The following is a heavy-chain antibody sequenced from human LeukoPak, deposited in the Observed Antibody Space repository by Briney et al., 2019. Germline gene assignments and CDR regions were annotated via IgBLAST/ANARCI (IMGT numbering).Heavy chain of an antibody. D-gene: IGHD1-26*01. CDR1: GGSISSGGYY. Sequence: PSQTLSLTCTVSGGSISSGGYYWSWIRQHPGKGLEWIGYIYYSGSTYYNPSLKSRLTISVDTSKNQFSLNLSSVTAADTAVYYCARSVGATHLDYWGQGTLVTVSS. J-gene: IGHJ4*02. CDR3: ARSVGATHLDY. V-gene: IGHV4-31*03. CDR2: IYYSGST.